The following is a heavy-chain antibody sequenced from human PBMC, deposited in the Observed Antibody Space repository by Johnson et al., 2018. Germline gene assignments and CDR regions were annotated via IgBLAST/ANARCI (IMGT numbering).Heavy chain of an antibody. CDR1: GFTFSSYA. Sequence: VQLVESGGGLVQPGGSLRLSCAASGFTFSSYAMSWVRQAPGKGLEWVSAISGSGGSTYYADSVKGRFTLSRDNSKNTLYLQMNSLRAEDTAVYYCAKRAIYYYDSSGDFQHWGQGTLVTVSS. V-gene: IGHV3-23*04. J-gene: IGHJ1*01. CDR2: ISGSGGST. CDR3: AKRAIYYYDSSGDFQH. D-gene: IGHD3-22*01.